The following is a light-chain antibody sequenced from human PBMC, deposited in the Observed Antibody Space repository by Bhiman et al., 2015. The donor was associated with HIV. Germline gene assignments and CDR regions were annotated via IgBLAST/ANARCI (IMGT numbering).Light chain of an antibody. CDR2: DVS. J-gene: IGLJ1*01. CDR1: GSDVGGYNH. Sequence: QSALTQPASVSGSPGQSITISCTGSGSDVGGYNHVSWYQQHPGKAPKLMIYDVSNRPSGVPDRFSASKSGTSASLAITGLQAEDEADYYCHSYDTSLSGYVFGTGTKVTTL. CDR3: HSYDTSLSGYV. V-gene: IGLV2-14*03.